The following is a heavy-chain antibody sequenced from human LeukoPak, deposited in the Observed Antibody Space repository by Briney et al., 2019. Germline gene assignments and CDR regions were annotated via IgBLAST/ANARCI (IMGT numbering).Heavy chain of an antibody. CDR3: AGDGGLRPFPLDAFDI. CDR2: IYTSGST. V-gene: IGHV4-4*07. Sequence: PSETLSLTCTVSGGSISCYYWSWIRQPAGKGLEWIGRIYTSGSTNYNPSLKSRVTMSVDTSKNQFSLKLSSVTAADTAVYYCAGDGGLRPFPLDAFDIWGQGTMVTVSS. D-gene: IGHD3-16*01. J-gene: IGHJ3*02. CDR1: GGSISCYY.